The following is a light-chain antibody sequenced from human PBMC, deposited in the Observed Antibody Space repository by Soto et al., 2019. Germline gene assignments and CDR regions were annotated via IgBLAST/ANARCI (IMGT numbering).Light chain of an antibody. V-gene: IGLV2-14*01. Sequence: QSALTQPASVSGSPGQSITISCTGTSSDVGGYNYVSWYQQHPGKAPKLVIYDVSNRPSGVSNRFSGSKSDNTASLTISGLQAEDEADYYCSSYTSSSTLVFGGGTKVTVL. J-gene: IGLJ2*01. CDR3: SSYTSSSTLV. CDR1: SSDVGGYNY. CDR2: DVS.